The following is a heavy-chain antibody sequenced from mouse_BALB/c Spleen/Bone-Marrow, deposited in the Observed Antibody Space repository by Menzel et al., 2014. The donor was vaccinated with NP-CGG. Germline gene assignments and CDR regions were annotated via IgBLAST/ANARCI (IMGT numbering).Heavy chain of an antibody. CDR2: IDPANGNT. CDR1: GFNIKDTY. D-gene: IGHD2-14*01. CDR3: ARYRLGTYFDY. V-gene: IGHV14-3*02. J-gene: IGHJ2*01. Sequence: EVKVEESGAELVKPGASVKLSCTASGFNIKDTYMHWVKRRPEQGLEWIGRIDPANGNTKYDPKFQGKATITADTSSNTAYLQLSSLTSEDTAVYYCARYRLGTYFDYWGQGTTLTAST.